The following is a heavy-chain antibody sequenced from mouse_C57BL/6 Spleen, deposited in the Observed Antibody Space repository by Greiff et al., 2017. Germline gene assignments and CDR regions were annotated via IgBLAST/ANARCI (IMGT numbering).Heavy chain of an antibody. D-gene: IGHD1-1*01. Sequence: EVQRVESGGGLVKPGGSLKLSCAASGFTFSDYGMHWVRQAPEKGLEWVAYISSGSSTIYYADTVKGRFTISRDNAKNTLFLQMTSLRSEDTAMYYCARPGDYGSRGYFDYWGQGTTLTVSS. V-gene: IGHV5-17*01. CDR1: GFTFSDYG. J-gene: IGHJ2*01. CDR2: ISSGSSTI. CDR3: ARPGDYGSRGYFDY.